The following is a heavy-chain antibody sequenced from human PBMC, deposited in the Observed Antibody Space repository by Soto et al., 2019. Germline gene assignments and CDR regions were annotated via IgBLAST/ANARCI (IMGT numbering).Heavy chain of an antibody. CDR2: TYYRSKWYN. V-gene: IGHV6-1*01. CDR1: GDSVSSNSAA. CDR3: ATNDPAHYYYYYGMDV. Sequence: SQTLSLTCAISGDSVSSNSAAWNWIRQSPSRGLEWLGRTYYRSKWYNDYAVSVKSRITINPDTSKNQFSLQLNSVTPEDTAVYYCATNDPAHYYYYYGMDVWGQGTKVTVSS. J-gene: IGHJ6*02. D-gene: IGHD5-18*01.